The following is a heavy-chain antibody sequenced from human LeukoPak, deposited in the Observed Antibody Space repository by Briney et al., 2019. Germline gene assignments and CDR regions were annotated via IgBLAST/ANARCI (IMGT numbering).Heavy chain of an antibody. CDR2: ISSRSFTI. J-gene: IGHJ3*02. V-gene: IGHV3-48*02. CDR3: ARSVIAVAGYDAFDI. D-gene: IGHD6-19*01. Sequence: QPGGSLRLSCAASGFTFSAYSMNWVRQAPGKGLDWVSYISSRSFTIYYADSVKGRFTISGDNAKNSLYLEMNSLRDEDTAVYYCARSVIAVAGYDAFDIWGQGTVVTVSS. CDR1: GFTFSAYS.